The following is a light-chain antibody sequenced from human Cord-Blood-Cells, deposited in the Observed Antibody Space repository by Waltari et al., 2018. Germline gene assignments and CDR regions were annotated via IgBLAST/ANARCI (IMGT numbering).Light chain of an antibody. J-gene: IGKJ5*01. CDR3: QQYGSSPRIT. CDR2: GAS. V-gene: IGKV3-20*01. CDR1: QSVSSSY. Sequence: EIVLPQSPCPLSLPPAERATLSCRASQSVSSSYLAWYQQKPGQAPRLLIYGASSRATGIPDRFSGSGSGTDFTLTISRLEPEDFAVYYCQQYGSSPRITFGQGTRLEIK.